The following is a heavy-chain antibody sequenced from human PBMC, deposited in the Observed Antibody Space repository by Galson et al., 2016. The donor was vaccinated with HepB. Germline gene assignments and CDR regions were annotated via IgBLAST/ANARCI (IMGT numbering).Heavy chain of an antibody. CDR3: ARDGRRFLEWLLSGMDV. Sequence: SLRLSCAASGFTFSSYGMHWVRQAPGKGLEWVAVISYDGSNKYYADSVKGRFTISRDNSKNTLYLQMNSLRAEDTAVYYCARDGRRFLEWLLSGMDVGGQGTTVTVSS. V-gene: IGHV3-30-3*01. D-gene: IGHD3-3*01. CDR1: GFTFSSYG. CDR2: ISYDGSNK. J-gene: IGHJ6*02.